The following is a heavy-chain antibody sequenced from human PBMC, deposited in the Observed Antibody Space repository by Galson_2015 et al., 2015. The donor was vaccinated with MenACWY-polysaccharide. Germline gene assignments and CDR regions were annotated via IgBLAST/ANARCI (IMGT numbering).Heavy chain of an antibody. J-gene: IGHJ6*02. CDR1: GFTFSSYA. CDR2: ISGSGGTT. D-gene: IGHD2-2*01. V-gene: IGHV3-23*01. Sequence: SLRLSCAASGFTFSSYAMSWVRQAPGKGLEWVAAISGSGGTTYCADSVKGRFTISRDNSKNMVYLQMNSLRAEDTAVYYSLVVPGGNYRAMDVWGQGTTVTVSS. CDR3: LVVPGGNYRAMDV.